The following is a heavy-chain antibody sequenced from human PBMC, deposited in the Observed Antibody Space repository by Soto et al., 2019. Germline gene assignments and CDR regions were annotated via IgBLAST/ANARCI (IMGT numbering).Heavy chain of an antibody. Sequence: QLQLQESGPGLVKPSETLSLTCTVSGVSISSSSYYWGWIRQPPGKGLEWIGRIYYSGSTYYNPSLKSRVPIAVDTSKNPFALNLSSVTAADTAVYYCARHVPKDYDFWSGYSPRGYYYYMDVWGKGTTVTVSS. V-gene: IGHV4-39*01. D-gene: IGHD3-3*01. J-gene: IGHJ6*03. CDR3: ARHVPKDYDFWSGYSPRGYYYYMDV. CDR2: IYYSGST. CDR1: GVSISSSSYY.